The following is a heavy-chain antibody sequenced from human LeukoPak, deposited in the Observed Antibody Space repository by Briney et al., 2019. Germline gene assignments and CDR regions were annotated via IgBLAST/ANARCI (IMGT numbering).Heavy chain of an antibody. D-gene: IGHD1-14*01. CDR3: ARLRSTGSWYFDY. Sequence: MTSETLSLTCTVSGDSISSSNSYWGWIRQPPGKGLEWIGSIYYSGNTYYNASLKSRVTISVDTSKNQFSLKLTSVTAADTAVCYCARLRSTGSWYFDYWGQGTLVTVSS. V-gene: IGHV4-39*01. CDR2: IYYSGNT. J-gene: IGHJ4*02. CDR1: GDSISSSNSY.